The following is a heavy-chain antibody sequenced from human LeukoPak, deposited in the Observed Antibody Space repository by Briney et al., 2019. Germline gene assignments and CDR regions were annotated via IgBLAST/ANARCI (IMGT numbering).Heavy chain of an antibody. CDR3: ARLLTVTTWSPFDY. V-gene: IGHV3-21*01. CDR2: ISTSSSYI. J-gene: IGHJ4*02. Sequence: GGSLRLSCAASGFTLSTYNMKWVRQAPRKGLEWVSSISTSSSYIYYADSVKGRFTISRDNAKNSLYLQMNSLRAEDTAVYYCARLLTVTTWSPFDYWGQGTLVTVSS. D-gene: IGHD4-17*01. CDR1: GFTLSTYN.